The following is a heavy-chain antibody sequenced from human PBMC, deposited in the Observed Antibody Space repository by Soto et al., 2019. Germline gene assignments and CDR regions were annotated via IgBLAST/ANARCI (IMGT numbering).Heavy chain of an antibody. CDR1: GDSVSSNSAA. CDR3: AGTTSLQLYYMDV. Sequence: SQTLSLTCAISGDSVSSNSAAWNWIRQSPSRGLEWLGRTYYRSRWYNDYAVSVKSRITVNPDTSKNQFSLHLNSVTPEDTAVYYCAGTTSLQLYYMDVWDKGTTVNVSS. J-gene: IGHJ6*03. CDR2: TYYRSRWYN. V-gene: IGHV6-1*01. D-gene: IGHD1-7*01.